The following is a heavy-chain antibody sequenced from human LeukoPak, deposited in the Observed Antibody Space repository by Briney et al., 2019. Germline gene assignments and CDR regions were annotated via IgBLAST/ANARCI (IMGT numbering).Heavy chain of an antibody. J-gene: IGHJ3*02. CDR3: AKDFVDYYDSSGYPLHAFDI. V-gene: IGHV3-33*06. Sequence: GGSLRLSCAASGLTLSSFGIHWVRQAPGKGLEWVAHIWYDGSNIYYADSVKGRFTVSRDNSKNTVYLQTNSLGAEDTAVYYCAKDFVDYYDSSGYPLHAFDIWGQGTTVTVSS. D-gene: IGHD3-22*01. CDR1: GLTLSSFG. CDR2: IWYDGSNI.